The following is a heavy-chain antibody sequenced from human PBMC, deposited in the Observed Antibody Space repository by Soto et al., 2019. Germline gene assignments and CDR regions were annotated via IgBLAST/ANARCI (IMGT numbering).Heavy chain of an antibody. CDR2: ISYDGSNK. CDR3: AREWRGYCSSTSCSIPGF. Sequence: GGSLRLSCAASGFTFSSYAMHWVRQAPGKGLEWVAVISYDGSNKYYADSVKGRFTISRDNSKNTLYLQMNSLRAEDTAVYYCAREWRGYCSSTSCSIPGFWGQGTLVTVSS. D-gene: IGHD2-2*01. J-gene: IGHJ4*02. V-gene: IGHV3-30-3*01. CDR1: GFTFSSYA.